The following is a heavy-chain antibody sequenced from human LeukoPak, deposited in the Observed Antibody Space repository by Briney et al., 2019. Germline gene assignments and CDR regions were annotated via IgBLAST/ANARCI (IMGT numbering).Heavy chain of an antibody. Sequence: PSETLSLTCTVSGGSISSYYWSWIRQPAGKGLEWIGEINHSGSTNYNPSLKSRVTISVDTSKNQFSLKLSSVTAADTAVYYCASVLLWFGELRGSWFDPWGQGTLVTVSS. CDR1: GGSISSYY. CDR3: ASVLLWFGELRGSWFDP. J-gene: IGHJ5*02. CDR2: INHSGST. V-gene: IGHV4-34*01. D-gene: IGHD3-10*01.